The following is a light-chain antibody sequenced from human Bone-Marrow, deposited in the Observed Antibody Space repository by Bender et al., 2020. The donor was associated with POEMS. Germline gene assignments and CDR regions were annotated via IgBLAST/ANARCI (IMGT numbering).Light chain of an antibody. CDR1: SSSVGTNY. V-gene: IGLV1-44*01. CDR2: INN. J-gene: IGLJ3*02. CDR3: AAWEDSLNGWV. Sequence: QSVLTQPPSASGTPGQSVTISCSGSSSSVGTNYVYWYQQLPGTAPKLLIYINNQRPSGVPDRFSGSKSGTSASLAISGLQSEDEADYYCAAWEDSLNGWVFGGGTKLTVL.